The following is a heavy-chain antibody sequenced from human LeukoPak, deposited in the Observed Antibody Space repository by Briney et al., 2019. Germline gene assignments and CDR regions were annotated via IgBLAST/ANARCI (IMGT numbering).Heavy chain of an antibody. V-gene: IGHV4-4*02. Sequence: PSETLSLTCAVSGGSISSSNWWSWVRQPPGKGLEWIGEIYHSGSTNYNPSLKSRVTISVDKSKNQFSLKLTSVTPADTAVYYCAKTAKYYYGSETYYFFEYWGQGTLVTVSS. J-gene: IGHJ4*02. CDR3: AKTAKYYYGSETYYFFEY. CDR2: IYHSGST. D-gene: IGHD3-10*01. CDR1: GGSISSSNW.